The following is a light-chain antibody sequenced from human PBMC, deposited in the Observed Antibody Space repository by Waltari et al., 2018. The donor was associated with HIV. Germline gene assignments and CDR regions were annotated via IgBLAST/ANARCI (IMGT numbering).Light chain of an antibody. CDR2: DIN. Sequence: QSVLTQPPSVSGAPGPGVTISCTGSSPNIGAGYEVHWYQQLPGTGPKLLIYDINNRPSGVPDRFSGSKSGTSASLAITGLQAEDEADYYCQSYDSSLSGVLFGGGTKLTVL. V-gene: IGLV1-40*01. J-gene: IGLJ2*01. CDR3: QSYDSSLSGVL. CDR1: SPNIGAGYE.